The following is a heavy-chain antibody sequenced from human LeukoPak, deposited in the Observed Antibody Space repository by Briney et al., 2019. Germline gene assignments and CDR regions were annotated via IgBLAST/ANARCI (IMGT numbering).Heavy chain of an antibody. CDR2: IWYDGSNK. V-gene: IGHV3-33*01. CDR1: GFTFSSYG. D-gene: IGHD2-15*01. J-gene: IGHJ4*02. Sequence: PGGSLRLSCAASGFTFSSYGMHWVRQAPGKGLEWVAVIWYDGSNKYYADSVKGRFTISRDNSKNTLYPQMNSLRAEDTAVYYCAREGSDIVVVVATRGTMMGGYFDYWGQGTLVTVSS. CDR3: AREGSDIVVVVATRGTMMGGYFDY.